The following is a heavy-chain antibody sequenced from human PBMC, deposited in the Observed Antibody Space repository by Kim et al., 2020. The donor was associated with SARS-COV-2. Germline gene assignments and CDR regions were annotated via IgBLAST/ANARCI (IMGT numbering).Heavy chain of an antibody. J-gene: IGHJ3*02. D-gene: IGHD6-19*01. V-gene: IGHV3-23*01. CDR3: AKDLGWVAGTIAFDI. Sequence: DSVKGRFTISRDNSKNTLYLQMNSLRAEDTAVYYCAKDLGWVAGTIAFDIWGQGTMVTVSS.